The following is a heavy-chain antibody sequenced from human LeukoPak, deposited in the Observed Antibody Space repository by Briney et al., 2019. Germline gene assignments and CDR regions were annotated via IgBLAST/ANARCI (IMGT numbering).Heavy chain of an antibody. CDR2: TRDKVNSYTT. V-gene: IGHV3-72*01. Sequence: GGSLRLSCAASGFTFSDHDMDWVRQAPGKGLEWVGRTRDKVNSYTTEYAASVRGRFTISRDDSKNSLYLQMNSLKTEDTAVYYCARVQYGGYDEYWGQGTLVTVSS. D-gene: IGHD5-12*01. CDR3: ARVQYGGYDEY. CDR1: GFTFSDHD. J-gene: IGHJ4*02.